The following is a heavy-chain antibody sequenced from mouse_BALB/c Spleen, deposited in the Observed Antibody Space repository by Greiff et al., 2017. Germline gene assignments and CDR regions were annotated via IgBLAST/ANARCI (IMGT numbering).Heavy chain of an antibody. V-gene: IGHV1S81*02. CDR1: GYTFTSYW. CDR3: ARFYRYDGGDAMDY. CDR2: INPSNGRT. D-gene: IGHD2-14*01. J-gene: IGHJ4*01. Sequence: VQLQQPGAELVKPGASVKLSCKASGYTFTSYWMHWVKQRPGQGLEWIGEINPSNGRTNYNEKFKSKATLTVDKSSSTAYMQLSSLTSEDSAVYYCARFYRYDGGDAMDYWGQGTSVTVSS.